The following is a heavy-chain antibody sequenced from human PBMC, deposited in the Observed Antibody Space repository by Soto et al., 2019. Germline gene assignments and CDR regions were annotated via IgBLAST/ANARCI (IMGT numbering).Heavy chain of an antibody. Sequence: PXETLSLSLTVASGSISSYYWSWIRRPAGKGLEWIGRIYTSGSTNYNPSLKSRVTMSVDTSKNQFSLKLSSVTAADTAVYYCARIRLYCSGGSCYYKWFDTWGQGTLVTVSS. J-gene: IGHJ5*02. CDR2: IYTSGST. V-gene: IGHV4-4*07. D-gene: IGHD2-15*01. CDR1: SGSISSYY. CDR3: ARIRLYCSGGSCYYKWFDT.